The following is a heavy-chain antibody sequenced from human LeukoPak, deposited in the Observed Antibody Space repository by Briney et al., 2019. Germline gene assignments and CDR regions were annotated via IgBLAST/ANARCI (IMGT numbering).Heavy chain of an antibody. CDR2: IYYSGST. J-gene: IGHJ4*02. D-gene: IGHD6-13*01. Sequence: SETLSLTCTVSGGSISSGDYYWSWIRQPPGKGLEWIGYIYYSGSTYYNPSLKSRVTISVDTSKNQFSLKLSSVTAADTAVYYCARGIAAAEIDYWGQGTLVTASS. CDR1: GGSISSGDYY. CDR3: ARGIAAAEIDY. V-gene: IGHV4-30-4*01.